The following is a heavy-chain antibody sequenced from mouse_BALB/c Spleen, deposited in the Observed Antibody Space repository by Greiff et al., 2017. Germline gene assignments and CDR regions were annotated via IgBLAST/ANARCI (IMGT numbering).Heavy chain of an antibody. CDR3: ARHYDYDYAMDY. V-gene: IGHV5-12-2*01. Sequence: DVKLVESGGGLVQPGGSLKLSCAASGFTFSSYTMSWVRQTPEKRLEWVAYISNGGGSTYYPDTVKGRFTITGDNAKNTLYLQMSSLKSEDTAMYYCARHYDYDYAMDYWGQGTSVTVSS. D-gene: IGHD2-4*01. CDR2: ISNGGGST. J-gene: IGHJ4*01. CDR1: GFTFSSYT.